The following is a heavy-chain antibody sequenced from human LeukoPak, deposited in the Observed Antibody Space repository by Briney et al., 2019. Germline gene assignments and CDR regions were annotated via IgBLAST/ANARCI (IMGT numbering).Heavy chain of an antibody. Sequence: GGSLRLSCAASGFTFSSYAMNWARQAPGKGLEWVSGISGSGGSTYYADSVKGRFTISRDNSKNTLYLQMNSLRAEDTAVYYCAKDVAPGSGWFIFDYWGQGTLVTVSS. D-gene: IGHD6-19*01. V-gene: IGHV3-23*01. CDR1: GFTFSSYA. J-gene: IGHJ4*02. CDR2: ISGSGGST. CDR3: AKDVAPGSGWFIFDY.